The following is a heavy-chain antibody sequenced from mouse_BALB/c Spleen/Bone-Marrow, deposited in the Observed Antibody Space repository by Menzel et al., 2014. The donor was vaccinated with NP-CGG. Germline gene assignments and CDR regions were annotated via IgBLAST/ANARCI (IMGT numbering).Heavy chain of an antibody. V-gene: IGHV14-1*02. J-gene: IGHJ2*01. Sequence: EVKLMESGAELVRPGALVRLSCKASGFNIKDYYMYWVKQRPEQGLEWIGWIDPENGNIIYDPKFQGKASITADTSSNTAYLQLSSLTSEDTAVYYCARSPRNYFDYWGQGSTLSLSS. CDR2: IDPENGNI. CDR1: GFNIKDYY. CDR3: ARSPRNYFDY.